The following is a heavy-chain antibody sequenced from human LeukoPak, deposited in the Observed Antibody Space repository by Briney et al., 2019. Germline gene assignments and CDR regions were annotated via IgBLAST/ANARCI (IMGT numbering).Heavy chain of an antibody. V-gene: IGHV4-4*07. CDR1: GGSISNYY. D-gene: IGHD3-22*01. J-gene: IGHJ4*02. CDR2: IYIGRST. Sequence: SQTLSLTCTVSGGSISNYYWSWIRQPAGKGLEWIGRIYIGRSTDYNPSLKSRVTMPVDTSNNQFSLNLRSVTAADTAVYYCAREMRTFEASGYFHDYWGQGTLVTVSS. CDR3: AREMRTFEASGYFHDY.